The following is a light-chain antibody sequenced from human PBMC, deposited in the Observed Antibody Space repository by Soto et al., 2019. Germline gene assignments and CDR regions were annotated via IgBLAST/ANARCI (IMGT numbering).Light chain of an antibody. CDR3: QQYSSLPYT. J-gene: IGKJ2*01. CDR1: QSISNW. Sequence: DIQMTQSPSTLSASVGDRVTITCRASQSISNWLAWYQQKPGKAPKLLIYRASGLQSGVPSRFSGSGSGTEFSLTISSLQPDDFSTYFCQQYSSLPYTFGQGTKLEIK. CDR2: RAS. V-gene: IGKV1-5*03.